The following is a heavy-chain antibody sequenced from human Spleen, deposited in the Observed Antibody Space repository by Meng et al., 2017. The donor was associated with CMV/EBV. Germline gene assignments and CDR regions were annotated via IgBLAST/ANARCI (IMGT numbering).Heavy chain of an antibody. CDR3: ASPTNY. J-gene: IGHJ4*02. CDR2: ISAYNGNT. CDR1: GYTLTGYG. V-gene: IGHV1-18*01. Sequence: VQPGGSGAEVKTPGGSGKVSCKASGYTLTGYGISWVGQAPGQGLEWMGWISAYNGNTNYAQKLQGRVTMTTDTSTSTAYMELRSLRSDDTAVYYCASPTNYWGQGTLVTVSS.